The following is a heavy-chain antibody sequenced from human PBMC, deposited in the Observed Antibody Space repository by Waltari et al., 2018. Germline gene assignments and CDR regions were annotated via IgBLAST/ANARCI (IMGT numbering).Heavy chain of an antibody. V-gene: IGHV4-34*01. Sequence: QLQLQQWGAGLLKPSETLSLTCAVYGGSFSGYYWSWIRQPPGKWLEWIGEIKHRGSTNYNTSIKRRVTKSVDKAKNQFSRKLSSVTAAETAVYYCARAVVPAAEAGEYYYYYGMDVWGQGTTVTVSS. CDR2: IKHRGST. CDR3: ARAVVPAAEAGEYYYYYGMDV. J-gene: IGHJ6*02. CDR1: GGSFSGYY. D-gene: IGHD2-2*01.